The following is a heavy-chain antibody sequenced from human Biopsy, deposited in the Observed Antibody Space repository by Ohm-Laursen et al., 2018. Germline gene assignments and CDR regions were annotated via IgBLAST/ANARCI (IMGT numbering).Heavy chain of an antibody. J-gene: IGHJ3*02. CDR3: AKHGSGWTGDDALHI. Sequence: SETLSLTCTVSGGSISGSSWSWIRQAPGRGLEWVGYISYSGSTSNNPSLKSRIPISVDTSKNQISLKVTSVTAADTAVYYCAKHGSGWTGDDALHIWGQGTMVTVSS. D-gene: IGHD6-19*01. CDR2: ISYSGST. V-gene: IGHV4-59*08. CDR1: GGSISGSS.